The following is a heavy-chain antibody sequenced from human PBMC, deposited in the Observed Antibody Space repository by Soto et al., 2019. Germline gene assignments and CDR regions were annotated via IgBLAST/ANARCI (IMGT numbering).Heavy chain of an antibody. Sequence: QVQLLQSGAEVKKPGSSVRVSCEASGGTFRTYAISWVRQAPGQGLEWMGGIIPIFGTVNYAQKFQGRVTITADESTTTVYMDLRSLRSEDTAVYYCAKGAVAGTPISYYYYGMDVWGQGTTVTVSS. CDR3: AKGAVAGTPISYYYYGMDV. V-gene: IGHV1-69*12. J-gene: IGHJ6*02. CDR2: IIPIFGTV. D-gene: IGHD6-19*01. CDR1: GGTFRTYA.